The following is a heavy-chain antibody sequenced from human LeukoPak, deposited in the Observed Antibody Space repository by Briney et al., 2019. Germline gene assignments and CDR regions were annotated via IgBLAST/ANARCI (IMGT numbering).Heavy chain of an antibody. D-gene: IGHD5-18*01. CDR3: ARYSYTTYYFDF. V-gene: IGHV1-69*01. J-gene: IGHJ4*02. CDR2: IIPMSGTA. CDR1: GGTFSSYA. Sequence: ASVKVSCKASGGTFSSYAITWVRQAPGQGLEWMGGIIPMSGTANYAQKFQGRVTVTADESTSTACMEVNSLRSEDTAVYYCARYSYTTYYFDFWGQGTLVTVSS.